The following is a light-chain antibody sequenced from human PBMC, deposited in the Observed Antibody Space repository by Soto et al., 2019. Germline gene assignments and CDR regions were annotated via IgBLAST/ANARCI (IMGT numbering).Light chain of an antibody. J-gene: IGKJ1*01. CDR2: AAS. CDR1: QGIRNL. V-gene: IGKV1-16*01. CDR3: QQYDNYPWT. Sequence: DIQLTQSPSSLSASIGDRVTITCRASQGIRNLLGWFQQKPGTAPKSLIFAASKLESGVPLRFSGSGSGTDFTLTITSLQPEDFATYYCQQYDNYPWTFGQGIRVEMK.